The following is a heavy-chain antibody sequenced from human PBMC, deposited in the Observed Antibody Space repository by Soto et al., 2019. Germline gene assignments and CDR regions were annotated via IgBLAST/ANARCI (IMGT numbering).Heavy chain of an antibody. J-gene: IGHJ4*02. D-gene: IGHD3-22*01. CDR3: ARGRTIVVAPDLN. CDR2: INPNSGGT. Sequence: ASVKVSCKASGYTFTGYYMHWVRQAPGQGLEWMGWINPNSGGTNYAQKFQGRVTMTRDTSISTAYMELSRLRSDGTAVYYCARGRTIVVAPDLNWGQGTLVTVSS. V-gene: IGHV1-2*02. CDR1: GYTFTGYY.